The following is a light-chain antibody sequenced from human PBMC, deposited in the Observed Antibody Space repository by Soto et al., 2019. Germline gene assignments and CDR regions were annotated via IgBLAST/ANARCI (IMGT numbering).Light chain of an antibody. V-gene: IGKV2-28*01. J-gene: IGKJ2*01. CDR2: LGS. CDR1: QSLLHSDGYNY. CDR3: MQALQTPYT. Sequence: EIVMTQSPLSLPVTPGESASITCRASQSLLHSDGYNYLDWYLQKPGQSPQLLMYLGSNRASGVPDRVSGSGSGTDFTLKISRVEAEDVGVYYCMQALQTPYTFGQGTKLEIK.